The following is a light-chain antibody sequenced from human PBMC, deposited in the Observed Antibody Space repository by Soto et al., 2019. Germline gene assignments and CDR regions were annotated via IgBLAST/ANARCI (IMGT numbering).Light chain of an antibody. CDR1: SSDVGVYNY. V-gene: IGLV2-14*01. CDR2: EVS. J-gene: IGLJ2*01. Sequence: QSALTQPASVSGSPGQSITISCTGTSSDVGVYNYVSWYQQHPGKAPKLMISEVSNRPSGVSNRFSGSKSGNTASLTISGLQAEDEAAYYCSSYTDSSTEVFGGGTKLTVL. CDR3: SSYTDSSTEV.